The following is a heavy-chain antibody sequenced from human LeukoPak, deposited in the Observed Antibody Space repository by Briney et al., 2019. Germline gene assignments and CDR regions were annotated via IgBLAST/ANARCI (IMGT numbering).Heavy chain of an antibody. Sequence: GGSLRLSCTVSGFTVISNSMSWVRQAPGKGLEWVSFIYSGGNTHYSDSGKGRFTISRDNSKNTLYLQMNSLRAEDTAVYYCARRAGEYSHPYDYWGQGTLVTVSS. J-gene: IGHJ4*02. CDR3: ARRAGEYSHPYDY. V-gene: IGHV3-53*01. CDR2: IYSGGNT. D-gene: IGHD2/OR15-2a*01. CDR1: GFTVISNS.